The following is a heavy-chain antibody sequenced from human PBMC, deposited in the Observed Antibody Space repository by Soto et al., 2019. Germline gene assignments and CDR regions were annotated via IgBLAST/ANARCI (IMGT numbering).Heavy chain of an antibody. J-gene: IGHJ4*02. Sequence: EVPLLESGGGWVQPGGSLRLSCAASGFTVSSHAMNWVRQAPGKGLEWVSYISSSSTIFYADSVQGRFTISRDNAENSLFLQMSSLRDEDTAVYYCTRQIYPYSSAWDWGQGTLVTVSS. D-gene: IGHD3-22*01. CDR2: ISSSSTI. CDR1: GFTVSSHA. V-gene: IGHV3-48*02. CDR3: TRQIYPYSSAWD.